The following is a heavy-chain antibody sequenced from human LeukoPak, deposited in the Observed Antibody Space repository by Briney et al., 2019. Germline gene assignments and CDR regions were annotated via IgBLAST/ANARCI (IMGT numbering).Heavy chain of an antibody. CDR1: GFTVSSNY. D-gene: IGHD7-27*01. CDR3: TRNWGSDNWFDP. J-gene: IGHJ5*02. CDR2: IYSGGSA. V-gene: IGHV3-53*01. Sequence: GGSLRLSCAASGFTVSSNYMTWVRQAPGKGLEWVSVIYSGGSAYYADSVKGRFTISRDNSKNTLYLQMNSLRAEDTAVYYCTRNWGSDNWFDPWGQGTLVTVSS.